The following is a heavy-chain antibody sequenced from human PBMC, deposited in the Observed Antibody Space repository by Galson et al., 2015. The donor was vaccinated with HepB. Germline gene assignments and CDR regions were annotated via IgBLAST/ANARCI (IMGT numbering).Heavy chain of an antibody. CDR3: ARGDAAGGYYYYGMDV. J-gene: IGHJ6*02. CDR2: TYYRSKWYN. CDR1: GDSVSSNSAA. Sequence: AISGDSVSSNSAAWNWIRQSPSRGLEWLGRTYYRSKWYNDYAVSVKSRITINPDTSKNQFSLQLNSVTPEDTAVYYCARGDAAGGYYYYGMDVGGQGTTVTVSS. D-gene: IGHD6-13*01. V-gene: IGHV6-1*01.